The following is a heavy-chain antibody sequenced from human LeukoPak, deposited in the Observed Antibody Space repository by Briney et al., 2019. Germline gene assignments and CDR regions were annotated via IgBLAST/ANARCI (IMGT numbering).Heavy chain of an antibody. CDR2: ISAYNGNT. D-gene: IGHD4-17*01. Sequence: ASVKVSCKASGYTFTSYGISWVRQAPGQGLEWMGWISAYNGNTNYAQKLQGRVTMTTDTSTSTAYMELRSLRSDDTAVYYCARDFGDYLYFNAFDIWGQGTMDTVSS. CDR3: ARDFGDYLYFNAFDI. J-gene: IGHJ3*02. CDR1: GYTFTSYG. V-gene: IGHV1-18*01.